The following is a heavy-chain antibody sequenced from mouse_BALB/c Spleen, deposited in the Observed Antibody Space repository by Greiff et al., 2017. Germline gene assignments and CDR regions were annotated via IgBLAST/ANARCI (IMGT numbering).Heavy chain of an antibody. CDR1: GFTFSSYA. V-gene: IGHV5-9-4*01. CDR2: ISSGGSYT. D-gene: IGHD1-1*01. Sequence: EVKLMESGGGLVKPGGSLKLSCAASGFTFSSYAMSWVRQSPEKRLEWVAEISSGGSYTYYPDTVTGRFTISRDNAKNTLYLEMSSLRSEDTAMYYCARRTVPYFDYWGQGTTLTVSS. J-gene: IGHJ2*01. CDR3: ARRTVPYFDY.